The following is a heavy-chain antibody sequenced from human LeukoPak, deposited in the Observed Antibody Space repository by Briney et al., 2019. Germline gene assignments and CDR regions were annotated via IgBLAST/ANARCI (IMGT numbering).Heavy chain of an antibody. J-gene: IGHJ4*02. V-gene: IGHV4-39*01. D-gene: IGHD4-17*01. CDR1: GGSISSSSYY. CDR2: IYYSGGT. Sequence: SETLSLTCTVSGGSISSSSYYWGWIRQPPGKRLEWIGSIYYSGGTYYNPSLKSRVTISVDTSKNQFSLKLSSVTAADTAVYYCASYVNDYGDYCFDYWGQGTLVTVSS. CDR3: ASYVNDYGDYCFDY.